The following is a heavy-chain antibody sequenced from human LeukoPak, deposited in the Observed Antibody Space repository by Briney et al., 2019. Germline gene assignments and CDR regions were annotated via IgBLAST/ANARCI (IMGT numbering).Heavy chain of an antibody. CDR3: AREGGDPRWLDP. CDR1: GGSISSYY. J-gene: IGHJ5*02. CDR2: INTSGST. D-gene: IGHD6-25*01. V-gene: IGHV4-4*07. Sequence: SETLSLTCTVSGGSISSYYWTWIRQSAGKGLEWIGRINTSGSTNYNPSLRSRVTMSVNTSKNQFSLNLTSVTASDTAVYSCAREGGDPRWLDPWGQGTLVTVSS.